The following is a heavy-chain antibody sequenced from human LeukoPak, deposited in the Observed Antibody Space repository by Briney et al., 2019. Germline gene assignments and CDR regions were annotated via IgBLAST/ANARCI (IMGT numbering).Heavy chain of an antibody. J-gene: IGHJ4*02. D-gene: IGHD1-20*01. Sequence: GGSLRLSCAASGFTFSSFGMHWVRQAPGKGLVWVVIVSANGFDKYYGDSVRARFTISRDNSKNTVYLQMSSLRVEDTALYFCARDVGVTGIPLDYWGPGTLVTVSS. CDR2: VSANGFDK. CDR1: GFTFSSFG. V-gene: IGHV3-30*19. CDR3: ARDVGVTGIPLDY.